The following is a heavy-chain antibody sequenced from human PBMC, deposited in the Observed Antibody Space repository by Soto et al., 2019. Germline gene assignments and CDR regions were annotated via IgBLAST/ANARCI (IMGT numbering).Heavy chain of an antibody. V-gene: IGHV4-30-2*01. CDR2: IYHSGST. CDR1: GGSISSGGYS. CDR3: ARASGYFISTSCPRHNWFDP. D-gene: IGHD2-2*01. Sequence: PSETLSLTCAVSGGSISSGGYSWSWIRQPPGKGLEWIGYIYHSGSTYYNPSLKSRVNISVDRSKNQFSLKLSSVTAADTAVYYCARASGYFISTSCPRHNWFDPWGQGTLVTVSS. J-gene: IGHJ5*02.